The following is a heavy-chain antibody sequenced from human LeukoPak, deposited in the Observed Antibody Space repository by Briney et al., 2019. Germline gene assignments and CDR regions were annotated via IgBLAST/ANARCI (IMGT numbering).Heavy chain of an antibody. Sequence: SETLSLTCTVSGGSISSHYWSWIRQPAGKGLEWIGRIYTSGSTNYNPSLKSRVTMSVDTSKNQFSLKLSSVTAADTAVYYCARGLYRFSGYDSSWFDPWGQGTLVTVSS. CDR1: GGSISSHY. D-gene: IGHD5-12*01. CDR3: ARGLYRFSGYDSSWFDP. V-gene: IGHV4-4*07. J-gene: IGHJ5*02. CDR2: IYTSGST.